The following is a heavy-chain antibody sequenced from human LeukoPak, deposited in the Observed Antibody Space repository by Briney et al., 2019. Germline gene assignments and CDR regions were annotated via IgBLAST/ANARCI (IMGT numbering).Heavy chain of an antibody. Sequence: PGGSLRLSCAASGFTFSRYWMSWVRQAPGKGLEWVANIKQEGSEKYYVDSVKGRFTISRDNAKNSLYLQMNSLRAEDTAVYYCARGIAVAGKYIWGQGTMVTVSS. V-gene: IGHV3-7*01. CDR1: GFTFSRYW. CDR2: IKQEGSEK. J-gene: IGHJ3*02. CDR3: ARGIAVAGKYI. D-gene: IGHD6-19*01.